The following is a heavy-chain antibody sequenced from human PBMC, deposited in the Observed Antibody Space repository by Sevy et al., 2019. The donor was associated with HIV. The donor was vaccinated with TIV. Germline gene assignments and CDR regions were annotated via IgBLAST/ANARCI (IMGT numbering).Heavy chain of an antibody. D-gene: IGHD7-27*01. J-gene: IGHJ4*02. CDR3: ARDTGDGSLDY. V-gene: IGHV3-33*01. CDR1: GFTFSSYG. Sequence: GGSLRLSCAASGFTFSSYGMHWVRQAPGKGLEWVAVIWYDGSNKYYADSVKGRFTISRVNSKNTLYLQMNSLRAEDTAVYYCARDTGDGSLDYWGQGTLVTVSS. CDR2: IWYDGSNK.